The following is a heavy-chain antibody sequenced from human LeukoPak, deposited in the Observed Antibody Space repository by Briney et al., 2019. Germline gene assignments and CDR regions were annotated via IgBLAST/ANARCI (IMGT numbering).Heavy chain of an antibody. CDR1: GGSISSGGYY. CDR2: IYYSGST. D-gene: IGHD1-26*01. CDR3: ARDPLLGIVGASY. J-gene: IGHJ4*02. V-gene: IGHV4-31*03. Sequence: SSETLSLTCTVSGGSISSGGYYWSWIRQHPGKGLEWIGYIYYSGSTYYNPSLKSRVTISVDTSKNQFSLKLSSVTAADTAVYYCARDPLLGIVGASYWGQGTLVTVSS.